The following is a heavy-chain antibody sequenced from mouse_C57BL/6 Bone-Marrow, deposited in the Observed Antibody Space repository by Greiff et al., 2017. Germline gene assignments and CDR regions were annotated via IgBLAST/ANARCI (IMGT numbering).Heavy chain of an antibody. CDR3: ARRGDLLWYPWFAY. D-gene: IGHD2-1*01. CDR2: IYPRSGNT. Sequence: VQLVESGAELARPGASVKLSCKASGYTFTSYGISWVKQRTGQGLEWIGEIYPRSGNTYYNEKFKGKATLTADKSSSKAYMELRSLTSEDSAVYFCARRGDLLWYPWFAYWGQGTLVTVSA. V-gene: IGHV1-81*01. CDR1: GYTFTSYG. J-gene: IGHJ3*01.